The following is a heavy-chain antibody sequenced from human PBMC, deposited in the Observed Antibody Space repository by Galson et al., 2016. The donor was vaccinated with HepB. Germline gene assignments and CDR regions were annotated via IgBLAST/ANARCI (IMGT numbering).Heavy chain of an antibody. J-gene: IGHJ3*02. V-gene: IGHV3-30*04. CDR1: GFTFSSFT. CDR2: VSPDASEN. Sequence: SLRLSCAASGFTFSSFTLHWVRRTPGKGLEWLALVSPDASENYYADPVKGRFTVSRDNSRNTLYLQMYSLRPGDTAIYYCARARVVRGIYDAFNMWGQGTVVTVSS. CDR3: ARARVVRGIYDAFNM. D-gene: IGHD2-21*01.